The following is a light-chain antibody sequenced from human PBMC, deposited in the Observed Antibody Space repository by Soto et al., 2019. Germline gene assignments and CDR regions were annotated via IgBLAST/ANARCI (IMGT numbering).Light chain of an antibody. CDR3: QQYNDWPPLT. CDR2: GAS. Sequence: EIVMTQSPATLPVSPGERATLSCRASQSVSSNLAWYQQKPGQAPRFLIYGASTRATGIPARFSGSGSGTEFTLTISSLQSEDFAVYYCQQYNDWPPLTFGGGTKVEIK. J-gene: IGKJ4*01. V-gene: IGKV3-15*01. CDR1: QSVSSN.